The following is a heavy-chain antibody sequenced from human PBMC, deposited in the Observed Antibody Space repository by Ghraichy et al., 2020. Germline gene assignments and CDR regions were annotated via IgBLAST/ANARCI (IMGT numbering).Heavy chain of an antibody. CDR2: IYYSGST. D-gene: IGHD1-26*01. CDR3: ARDREVGARYAFDI. J-gene: IGHJ3*02. CDR1: GGSISSGGYY. Sequence: SETLSLTCTVSGGSISSGGYYWSWIRQHPGKGLEWIGYIYYSGSTYYNPSLKSRVTISVDTSKNQFSLKLSSVTAADTAVYYCARDREVGARYAFDIWGQGTMVTVSS. V-gene: IGHV4-31*03.